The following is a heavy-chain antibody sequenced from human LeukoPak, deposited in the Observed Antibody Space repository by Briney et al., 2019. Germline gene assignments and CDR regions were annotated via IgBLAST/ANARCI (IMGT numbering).Heavy chain of an antibody. CDR2: ISSSSSTI. CDR1: GFTFSGFA. J-gene: IGHJ4*02. D-gene: IGHD2-2*01. Sequence: GGSLRLSCAASGFTFSGFAMSWVRQAPGKGLEWVSYISSSSSTIYYADSVKGRFTISRDNAKNSLYLQMNSLRAEDTAVYYCARVVVVPAAWWVFDYWGQGTLVTVSS. CDR3: ARVVVVPAAWWVFDY. V-gene: IGHV3-48*04.